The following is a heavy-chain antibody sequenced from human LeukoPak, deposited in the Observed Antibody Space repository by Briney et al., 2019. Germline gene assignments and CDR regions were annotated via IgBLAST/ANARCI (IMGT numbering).Heavy chain of an antibody. Sequence: SETLSLTCTVSGDSISSTSYSWGWIRQPPGRGLEWIGSIYYSGRTYYNPSLKSRVTISVNTSKKQFSLRLTSVTAADTAVYYCARQTGSGLFILPGGQGTLVTVSS. CDR1: GDSISSTSYS. CDR2: IYYSGRT. CDR3: ARQTGSGLFILP. V-gene: IGHV4-39*01. J-gene: IGHJ4*02. D-gene: IGHD3/OR15-3a*01.